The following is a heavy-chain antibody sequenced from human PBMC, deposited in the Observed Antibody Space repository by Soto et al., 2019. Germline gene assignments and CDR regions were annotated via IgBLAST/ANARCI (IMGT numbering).Heavy chain of an antibody. CDR3: ARDVEWGLNGGDNYFDY. CDR2: ISSSSSYI. Sequence: GGSLRLSCAASGFTFSSYSMNWVRQAPGKGLEWVSSISSSSSYIYYADSVKGRFTISRDNAKNSLYLQMNSLRAEDTAVYYCARDVEWGLNGGDNYFDYWGQGTLVTVSS. V-gene: IGHV3-21*01. J-gene: IGHJ4*02. D-gene: IGHD2-21*01. CDR1: GFTFSSYS.